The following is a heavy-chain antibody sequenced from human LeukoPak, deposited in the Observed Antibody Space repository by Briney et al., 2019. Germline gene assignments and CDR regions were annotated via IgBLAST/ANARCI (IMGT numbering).Heavy chain of an antibody. J-gene: IGHJ6*03. D-gene: IGHD3-10*01. CDR2: IWYGGSNK. V-gene: IGHV3-33*01. CDR1: GFTFSSYG. Sequence: PGGSLRLSCAASGFTFSSYGMHWVRQAPGKGLEWVAVIWYGGSNKYYADSVKGRFTISRDNSKNTLYLQMNSLRAEDTAVYYCARDGSGNYYYYYMDVWGKGTTVTVSS. CDR3: ARDGSGNYYYYYMDV.